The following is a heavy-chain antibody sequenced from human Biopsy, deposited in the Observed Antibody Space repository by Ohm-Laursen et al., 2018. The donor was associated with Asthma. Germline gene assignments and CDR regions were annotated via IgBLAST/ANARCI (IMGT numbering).Heavy chain of an antibody. J-gene: IGHJ4*02. CDR3: AKRRGYSGHDNNY. V-gene: IGHV3-30*18. D-gene: IGHD5-12*01. CDR2: ISYDGNHK. CDR1: GFSLRTYG. Sequence: RSLRLSCAASGFSLRTYGMHWVRQAPGKGLEWVAVISYDGNHKFYEDSVKGRFTISRDNSKNTLYLQMNSLRTEDTAVYYCAKRRGYSGHDNNYWGQGTLVIVSS.